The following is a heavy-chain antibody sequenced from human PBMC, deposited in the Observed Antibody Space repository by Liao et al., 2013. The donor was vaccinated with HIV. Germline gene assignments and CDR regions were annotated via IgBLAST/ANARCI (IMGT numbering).Heavy chain of an antibody. CDR3: ARAGGYYDFWSGSRTHGTFHI. CDR2: IYYSGST. D-gene: IGHD3-3*01. Sequence: QLQLQESGPGLVKPSETLSLTCTVSGGSISSSTYYWGWIRQPPGKGLEWIGSIYYSGSTYYNPSLKSRVTISVDTSKNQFSLKLSSLTAADTAIYYCARAGGYYDFWSGSRTHGTFHIWGQGTMVSVSS. CDR1: GGSISSSTYY. V-gene: IGHV4-39*07. J-gene: IGHJ3*02.